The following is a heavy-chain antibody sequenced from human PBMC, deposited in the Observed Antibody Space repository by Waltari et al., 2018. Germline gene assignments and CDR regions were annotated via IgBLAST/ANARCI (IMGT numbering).Heavy chain of an antibody. V-gene: IGHV1-69*14. CDR3: ARGAFKLLLFAPGSF. CDR2: IIPIFGTA. D-gene: IGHD2-15*01. CDR1: GGTFSSYD. J-gene: IGHJ4*02. Sequence: QVQLVQSGAEVKKPGSSVKVSCKASGGTFSSYDISRGRQAPGQGLEWMGGIIPIFGTANYAQKFQGRVTITADKSTSTAYMELSSLRSEDTAVYYCARGAFKLLLFAPGSFWGQGTLVTVSS.